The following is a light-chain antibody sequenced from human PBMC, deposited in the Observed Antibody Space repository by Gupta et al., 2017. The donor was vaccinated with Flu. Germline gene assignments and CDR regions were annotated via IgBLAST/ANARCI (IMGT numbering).Light chain of an antibody. J-gene: IGKJ2*01. CDR1: QSINSY. V-gene: IGKV1-39*01. CDR3: QQCDSTPRT. Sequence: DIHMTHSPSSLSTSVGDRVTITCSASQSINSYLHWYQQKPGKAPKLLIYDASRVQSGVPSRFSGSGSGTDFTLTISSRQPEDFATYYCQQCDSTPRTFGQGTKLEIK. CDR2: DAS.